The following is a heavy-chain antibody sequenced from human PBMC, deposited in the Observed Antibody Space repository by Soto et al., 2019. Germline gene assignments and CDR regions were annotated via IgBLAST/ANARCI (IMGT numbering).Heavy chain of an antibody. CDR2: IYYSGST. CDR1: GGSISSSSYY. D-gene: IGHD3-9*01. V-gene: IGHV4-39*01. CDR3: ARLSAYYDILTGYYGSSFDY. Sequence: SETLSLTCTVSGGSISSSSYYWGWIRQPPGKGLEWIGSIYYSGSTYYNPSLKSRVTISVDTSKNQFSLKLSSVTAADTAVYYCARLSAYYDILTGYYGSSFDYWGQGTLVTVSS. J-gene: IGHJ4*02.